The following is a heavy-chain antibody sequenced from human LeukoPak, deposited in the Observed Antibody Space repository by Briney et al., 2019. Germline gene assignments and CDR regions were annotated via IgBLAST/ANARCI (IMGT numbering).Heavy chain of an antibody. Sequence: PGGSLRLSCTASGFSFNSYNMNWVRQAPGKGLEWVSYISSSSSTIYYADSVKGRFTISRDNAKNSLYLQMNSLRDEDTAVYCCAGEHSSSSGSVSDYWGQGTLVTVSS. CDR2: ISSSSSTI. D-gene: IGHD6-6*01. CDR1: GFSFNSYN. J-gene: IGHJ4*02. CDR3: AGEHSSSSGSVSDY. V-gene: IGHV3-48*02.